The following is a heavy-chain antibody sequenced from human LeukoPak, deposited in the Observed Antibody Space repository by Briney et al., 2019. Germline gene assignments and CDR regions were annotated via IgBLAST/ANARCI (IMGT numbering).Heavy chain of an antibody. V-gene: IGHV1-24*01. CDR2: FDPEDGET. J-gene: IGHJ4*02. Sequence: ASVKVSCKVSGYTLTEFSMHWVRQAPGKGLEWMGGFDPEDGETIYAQKFRGRVTMTEDTSTDTAYMELSSLRSEHPAVYYCATAGVLGFDYWGQGTLVTVSS. CDR3: ATAGVLGFDY. CDR1: GYTLTEFS. D-gene: IGHD6-6*01.